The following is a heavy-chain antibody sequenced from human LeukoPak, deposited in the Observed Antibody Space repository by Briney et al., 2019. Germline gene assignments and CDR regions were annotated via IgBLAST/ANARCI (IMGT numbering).Heavy chain of an antibody. J-gene: IGHJ6*04. CDR2: ISSSNGYI. V-gene: IGHV3-21*01. Sequence: GGSLRLSCAASGFTFSSYSMNCVRQDPGKGQEWVSYISSSNGYIYYADSVRGRFTISRDNAKNSLYLQMNSLRAEDTAVYYCAELGITMIGGVWGKGTTVTISS. CDR1: GFTFSSYS. D-gene: IGHD3-10*02. CDR3: AELGITMIGGV.